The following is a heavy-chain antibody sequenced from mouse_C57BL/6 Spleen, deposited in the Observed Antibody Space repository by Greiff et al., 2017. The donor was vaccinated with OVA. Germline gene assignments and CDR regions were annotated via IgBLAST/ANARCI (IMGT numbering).Heavy chain of an antibody. CDR3: ARREAYYSNPYAMDY. D-gene: IGHD2-5*01. CDR1: GYTFTSYW. V-gene: IGHV1-55*01. Sequence: QVQLKQPGAELVKPGASVKMSCKASGYTFTSYWITWVKQRPGQGLEWIGDIYPGSGSTNYNEKFKSKATLTVDTSSSTAYMQLSSLTSEDSAVYYCARREAYYSNPYAMDYWGQGTSVTVSS. J-gene: IGHJ4*01. CDR2: IYPGSGST.